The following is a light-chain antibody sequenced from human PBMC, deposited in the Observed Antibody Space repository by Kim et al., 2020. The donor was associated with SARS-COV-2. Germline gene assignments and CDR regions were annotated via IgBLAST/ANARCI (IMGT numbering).Light chain of an antibody. CDR3: QQYGNSPGIT. CDR1: QSVSNNS. J-gene: IGKJ5*01. V-gene: IGKV3-20*01. Sequence: ASKRAPLPCSASQSVSNNSLAWSHQKPGQTPRLLLYGASSRPTGIPDRFSGSGSGTDFSLTISRLESEDFSVYYCQQYGNSPGITFGQGTRLEIK. CDR2: GAS.